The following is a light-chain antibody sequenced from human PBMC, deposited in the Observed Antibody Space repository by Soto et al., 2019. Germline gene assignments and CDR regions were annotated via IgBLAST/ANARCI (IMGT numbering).Light chain of an antibody. CDR3: SSYTNSNTAV. V-gene: IGLV2-14*01. CDR1: SSDVGGYNY. Sequence: QSALTQPASVSGSPGQSIPISCTGTSSDVGGYNYVSWYQQHPGKAPKLMIYNVSNRPSGVSNRFSGSKSGNTASLTISGLQAEDEADYYCSSYTNSNTAVFGGGTQLTVL. J-gene: IGLJ7*01. CDR2: NVS.